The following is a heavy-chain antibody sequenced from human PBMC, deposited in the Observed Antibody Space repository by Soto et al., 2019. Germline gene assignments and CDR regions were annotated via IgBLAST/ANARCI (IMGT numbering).Heavy chain of an antibody. CDR2: IVPIFGTA. CDR3: ARDRKNRDGYNYRLFD. Sequence: QVQLVQSGAEVKKPGSSVKVSCKSSGDTFSSYAISWVRQAPGQGLEWMGGIVPIFGTARYAQKFQDIVTITADEATNTAYMELSSLRSHDTAVYYCARDRKNRDGYNYRLFDWGQGTLVPVSS. CDR1: GDTFSSYA. J-gene: IGHJ4*02. D-gene: IGHD5-12*01. V-gene: IGHV1-69*01.